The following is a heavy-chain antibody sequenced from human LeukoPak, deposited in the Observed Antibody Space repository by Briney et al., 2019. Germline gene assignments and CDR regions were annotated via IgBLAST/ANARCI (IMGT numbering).Heavy chain of an antibody. Sequence: SVKVSCKASGGTFSSYAISWVRQAPGQGLEWMGRIIPIFGTANYAQKFQGRVTITTDESTSTAYMELSSLRSEDTAVYYCARVGSTGHSYGCFDYWGQGTLVTVSS. V-gene: IGHV1-69*05. CDR3: ARVGSTGHSYGCFDY. CDR1: GGTFSSYA. J-gene: IGHJ4*02. CDR2: IIPIFGTA. D-gene: IGHD5-18*01.